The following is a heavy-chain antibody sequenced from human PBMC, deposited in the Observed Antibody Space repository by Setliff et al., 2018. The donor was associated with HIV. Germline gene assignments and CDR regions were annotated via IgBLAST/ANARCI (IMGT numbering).Heavy chain of an antibody. CDR3: ARNAVGEADFDY. J-gene: IGHJ4*02. CDR2: IIAGNGDT. Sequence: ASVKVSCKASGYTFTNHAMQWVRQAPGQSLEWMGWIIAGNGDTRYSKNFRDRVTFTQDTSASTAYMELSSLRSDDTAVYYCARNAVGEADFDYWGQGTLVTVSS. CDR1: GYTFTNHA. D-gene: IGHD1-26*01. V-gene: IGHV1-3*01.